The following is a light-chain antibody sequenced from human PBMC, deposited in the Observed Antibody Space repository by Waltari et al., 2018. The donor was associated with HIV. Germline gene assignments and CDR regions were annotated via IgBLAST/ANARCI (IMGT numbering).Light chain of an antibody. Sequence: DIQMTQSPSTLSASIGDRVSITCRASQTISNYLAWYQQRPGKAPNVLIYKASDLKSGVPSRFSGSGSGTEFTLIISSPQPDDFATYYCQQYDTYPWTFGQGTRVEIK. CDR1: QTISNY. J-gene: IGKJ1*01. CDR3: QQYDTYPWT. CDR2: KAS. V-gene: IGKV1-5*03.